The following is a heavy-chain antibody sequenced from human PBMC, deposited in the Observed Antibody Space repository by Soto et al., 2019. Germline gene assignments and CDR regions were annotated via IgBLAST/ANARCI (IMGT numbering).Heavy chain of an antibody. CDR3: AKESRFVDTAMAPYFQH. CDR2: ISYDGSNK. Sequence: QVQLVESGGGVVQPGRSLRLSCAASGFTFSSYGMHWVRQAPGKGLEWVAVISYDGSNKYYADSVKGRFTISRDNSKNTLYLQMNSLRAEDTAVYYCAKESRFVDTAMAPYFQHWGQGTLVTVSS. J-gene: IGHJ1*01. CDR1: GFTFSSYG. V-gene: IGHV3-30*18. D-gene: IGHD5-18*01.